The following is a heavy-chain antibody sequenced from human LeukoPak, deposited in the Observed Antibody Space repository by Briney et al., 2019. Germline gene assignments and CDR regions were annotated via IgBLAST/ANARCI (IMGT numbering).Heavy chain of an antibody. V-gene: IGHV3-30*18. Sequence: GGSLRLSCAASGFTFSTYGMHWVRQAPGKGLEWVAVISYDGSNEYYADSVKGRFTISRNNSKNTLYLQMSSLRAEDTAVYYCAKEFNRGLPDYWGQGTLVTVPS. J-gene: IGHJ4*02. D-gene: IGHD2-21*01. CDR2: ISYDGSNE. CDR3: AKEFNRGLPDY. CDR1: GFTFSTYG.